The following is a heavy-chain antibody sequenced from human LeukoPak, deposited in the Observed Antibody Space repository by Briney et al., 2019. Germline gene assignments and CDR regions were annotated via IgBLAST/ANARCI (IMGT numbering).Heavy chain of an antibody. CDR3: ARDPWDDVSGFSGDY. J-gene: IGHJ4*02. CDR2: ISSSSNSI. CDR1: GYTFSTYG. Sequence: GGSLRLSCAASGYTFSTYGRKWVRQAPGEGLEWLLYISSSSNSIYYADSVKGRFTISRDNAKNSLYLQMNSLRDEDTAVYYCARDPWDDVSGFSGDYWGRGTLVTVSS. D-gene: IGHD3-22*01. V-gene: IGHV3-48*02.